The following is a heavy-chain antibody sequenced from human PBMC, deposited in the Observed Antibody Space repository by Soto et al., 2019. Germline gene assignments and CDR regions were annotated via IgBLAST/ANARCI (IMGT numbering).Heavy chain of an antibody. CDR1: GFTFSSYA. D-gene: IGHD3-3*01. CDR3: AKEGGVLRFLEWLEAPIDY. V-gene: IGHV3-23*01. J-gene: IGHJ4*02. CDR2: ISGSGGST. Sequence: GGSLRLSCAASGFTFSSYAMSWVRQAPGKGLEWVSAISGSGGSTYYADSVKGRFTISRDNSKNTLYLQMNSLRAEDTAVYYCAKEGGVLRFLEWLEAPIDYWGQGTLVTVSS.